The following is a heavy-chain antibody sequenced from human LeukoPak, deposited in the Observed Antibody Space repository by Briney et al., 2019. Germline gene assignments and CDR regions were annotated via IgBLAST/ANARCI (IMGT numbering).Heavy chain of an antibody. D-gene: IGHD5-12*01. V-gene: IGHV3-53*01. CDR1: GFTFSSYS. CDR2: IYSGGST. J-gene: IGHJ4*02. CDR3: ARGYSGYPLGY. Sequence: GGSLRLSCAASGFTFSSYSMNWVRQAPGKGLEWVSVIYSGGSTYYADSVKGRFTISRDNSKNTLYLQMNSLRAEDTAVYYCARGYSGYPLGYWGQGTLVTVSS.